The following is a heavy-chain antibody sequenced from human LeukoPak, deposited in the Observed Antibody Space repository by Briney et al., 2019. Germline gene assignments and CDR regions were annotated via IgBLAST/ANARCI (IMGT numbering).Heavy chain of an antibody. J-gene: IGHJ3*02. D-gene: IGHD3-10*01. CDR1: GFPVRRDY. Sequence: PGGSLRLSCAASGFPVRRDYMSWVRQAPGKGLEWVSVSYAGGNAYYADSVKGRFTMSRDNSKNTVSLQMDRLRVEDTAVYYCARDSVFRGALGSFDIWGQGTVVTVSS. CDR2: SYAGGNA. V-gene: IGHV3-53*01. CDR3: ARDSVFRGALGSFDI.